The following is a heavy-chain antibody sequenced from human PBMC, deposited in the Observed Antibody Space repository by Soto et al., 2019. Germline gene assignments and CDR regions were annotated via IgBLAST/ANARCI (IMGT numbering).Heavy chain of an antibody. CDR2: INAGNGNT. D-gene: IGHD2-21*02. Sequence: ASVKVSCKASGYTFTSYAIYWVRQAPGQRLEWMGWINAGNGNTKYSQKFQGRVTITRDTSASTAYMELSSLRSEDTAVYYCARSIVVVTALDYWGQGTLVTVSS. V-gene: IGHV1-3*01. CDR3: ARSIVVVTALDY. J-gene: IGHJ4*02. CDR1: GYTFTSYA.